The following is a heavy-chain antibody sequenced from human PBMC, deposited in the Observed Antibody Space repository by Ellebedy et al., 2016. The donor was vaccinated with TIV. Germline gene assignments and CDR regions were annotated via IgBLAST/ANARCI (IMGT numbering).Heavy chain of an antibody. V-gene: IGHV4-59*01. Sequence: MPSETLSLTCTVSGGSISSYYWSWIRQPPGKGLEWIGYIYYSGSTNYNPSLKSRVTISVDTSKNQFSLKLSSVTAADTAVYYCARDSLFDPRDAFDIWGQGTMVTVSS. D-gene: IGHD2-21*01. CDR2: IYYSGST. J-gene: IGHJ3*02. CDR3: ARDSLFDPRDAFDI. CDR1: GGSISSYY.